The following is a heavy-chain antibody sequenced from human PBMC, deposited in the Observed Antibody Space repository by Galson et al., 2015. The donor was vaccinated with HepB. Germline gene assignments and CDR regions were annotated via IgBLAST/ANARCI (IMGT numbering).Heavy chain of an antibody. CDR1: GFTFSNYG. V-gene: IGHV3-30*02. CDR2: IQYNGFTK. D-gene: IGHD6-25*01. J-gene: IGHJ4*02. Sequence: SLRLSCAASGFTFSNYGMHWVRQAPGKGLEWVASIQYNGFTKYYGDSVTGRFTISRDNSKTTLYLQMNSLRPEDTALYHCARNTPASGYHGLHYGGQGTLVTVSS. CDR3: ARNTPASGYHGLHY.